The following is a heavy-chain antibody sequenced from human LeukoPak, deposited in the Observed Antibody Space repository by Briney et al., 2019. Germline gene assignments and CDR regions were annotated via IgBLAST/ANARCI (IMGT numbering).Heavy chain of an antibody. CDR2: IIPILGIA. J-gene: IGHJ6*02. CDR3: ASNRVDYYYGMDV. CDR1: GGTFSSYA. Sequence: ASVKVSCKASGGTFSSYAISWVRQAPGQGLGWMGRIIPILGIANYAQKFQGRVTITADKSTSTAYMELSSLRSEDTAVYYCASNRVDYYYGMDVWGQGTTVTVSS. V-gene: IGHV1-69*04.